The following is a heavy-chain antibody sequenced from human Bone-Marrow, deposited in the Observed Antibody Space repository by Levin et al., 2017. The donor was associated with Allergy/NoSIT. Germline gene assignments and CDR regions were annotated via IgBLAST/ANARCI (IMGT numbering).Heavy chain of an antibody. D-gene: IGHD2-2*01. J-gene: IGHJ6*02. CDR3: AREYCSASSCYAGIWNGMDV. V-gene: IGHV3-33*01. CDR1: GFTFNSYG. Sequence: QAGGSLRLSCAASGFTFNSYGMHWVRQAPGKGLEWVSVLWYDADDKYYADSVKGRFTVSSDNSKRTLFLQMDGLRVEDTGVYYCAREYCSASSCYAGIWNGMDVWGQGTTVTVSS. CDR2: LWYDADDK.